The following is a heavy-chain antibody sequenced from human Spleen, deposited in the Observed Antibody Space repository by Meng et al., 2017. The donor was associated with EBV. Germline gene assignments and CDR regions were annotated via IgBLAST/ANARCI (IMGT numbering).Heavy chain of an antibody. Sequence: QVQLQESVPGLVKPLETLSLTCTVSGGSVSSGSYYWGWIRQPPGKGLEWIGYISYSGSTNYNPSLKSRVTISVDTSKNQFSLKLSSVTAADTAVYYCARDNGDYVSDPWGQGTLVTVSS. D-gene: IGHD4-17*01. CDR1: GGSVSSGSYY. V-gene: IGHV4-61*01. CDR3: ARDNGDYVSDP. CDR2: ISYSGST. J-gene: IGHJ5*02.